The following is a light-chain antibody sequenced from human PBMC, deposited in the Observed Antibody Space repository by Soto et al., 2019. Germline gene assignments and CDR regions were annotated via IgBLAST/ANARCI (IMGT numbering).Light chain of an antibody. CDR2: EVN. Sequence: QYALTQPASVSGSPGQSITISCTGTSSDVGLYNYVSWYQQHPDKAPKLMIFEVNNRPSGISNRFSGSKSGNTASLTISGLQAEDEADYYCSSYTTSSTRVFGTGTKVTVL. CDR3: SSYTTSSTRV. J-gene: IGLJ1*01. V-gene: IGLV2-14*01. CDR1: SSDVGLYNY.